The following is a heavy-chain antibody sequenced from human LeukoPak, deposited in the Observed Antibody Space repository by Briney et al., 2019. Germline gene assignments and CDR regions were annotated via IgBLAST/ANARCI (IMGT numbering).Heavy chain of an antibody. CDR2: ITSDGSTT. J-gene: IGHJ4*02. V-gene: IGHV3-74*01. CDR3: ARDRGYSIDY. D-gene: IGHD5-12*01. CDR1: GFTFSSYW. Sequence: PGGSLRLSCVGSGFTFSSYWMHWVRQAPGKGLVWVSLITSDGSTTSYADSVKGRFTISRDNAKNTLYLQMNSLRAEDTAVYYCARDRGYSIDYWGQGTLVTVSS.